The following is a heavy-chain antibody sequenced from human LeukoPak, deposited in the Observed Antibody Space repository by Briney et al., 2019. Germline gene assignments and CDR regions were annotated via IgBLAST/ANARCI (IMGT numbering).Heavy chain of an antibody. CDR2: IIPIFGTA. V-gene: IGHV1-69*13. CDR1: GGTFSSYA. D-gene: IGHD1-26*01. Sequence: ASVKVSCKASGGTFSSYAISWVRQAPGQGLEWMGGIIPIFGTANYAQKFQGRVTITADESTSTAYMELSSLRSEDTAVYYCARGGPNSGSIPFNYWGQGTLVTVSS. J-gene: IGHJ4*02. CDR3: ARGGPNSGSIPFNY.